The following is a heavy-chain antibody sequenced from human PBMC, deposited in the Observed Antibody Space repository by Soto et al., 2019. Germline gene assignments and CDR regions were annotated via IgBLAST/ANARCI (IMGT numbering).Heavy chain of an antibody. D-gene: IGHD6-19*01. V-gene: IGHV3-9*01. CDR2: ISWNSGSI. CDR3: AKDRGLVLSFYFDY. J-gene: IGHJ4*02. CDR1: GFTFDDYA. Sequence: EVQLVESGGGLVQPGRSLRLSCAASGFTFDDYAMHWVRQAPGKGLEWVSGISWNSGSIGYADSVKGRFTISRDNAKNSLYLQMNSLRAEDTALYYCAKDRGLVLSFYFDYWGQGTLVIGSS.